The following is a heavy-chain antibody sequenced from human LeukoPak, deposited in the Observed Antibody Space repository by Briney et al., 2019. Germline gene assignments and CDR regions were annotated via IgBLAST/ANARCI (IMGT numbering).Heavy chain of an antibody. CDR2: IYYSGST. CDR1: GGSISSSSYY. D-gene: IGHD6-13*01. J-gene: IGHJ3*02. Sequence: SETLSLTCTVSGGSISSSSYYWGWIRQPPGKGLEWIGSIYYSGSTYYNPSLKSRVTISVDTSKNQFSLKLSSVTAADTAVYYCARRRGSLIRIAAAGTDAFDIWSQGTMVTVSS. CDR3: ARRRGSLIRIAAAGTDAFDI. V-gene: IGHV4-39*01.